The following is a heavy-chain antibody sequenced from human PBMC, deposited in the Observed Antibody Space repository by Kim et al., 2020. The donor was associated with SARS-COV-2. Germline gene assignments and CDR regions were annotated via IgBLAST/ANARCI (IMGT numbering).Heavy chain of an antibody. CDR1: GITFSHYW. V-gene: IGHV3-7*01. CDR3: VRQSSPPD. J-gene: IGHJ4*03. Sequence: GGSLRLSCAGSGITFSHYWMSWVRQAAGKGPEWVANIKEDGSVKDFVDSVRGRFTISRDNAKNSVYLQMNSLGIEDTAVYYCVRQSSPPDWGLGTPVTVS. CDR2: IKEDGSVK.